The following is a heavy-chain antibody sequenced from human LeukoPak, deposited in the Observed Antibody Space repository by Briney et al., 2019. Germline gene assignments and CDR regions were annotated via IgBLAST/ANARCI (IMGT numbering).Heavy chain of an antibody. V-gene: IGHV3-64*02. CDR1: GFSFRNYA. Sequence: GGSLRLSCVASGFSFRNYAIHWVRQAPGKGLEYVSVINTDGRITYYADSVKGRSTISRDNSKNTVYLQMGSLRGEDMAVYYCTRDGGSFCDFDYWGQGALVTVSS. J-gene: IGHJ4*02. D-gene: IGHD1-26*01. CDR2: INTDGRIT. CDR3: TRDGGSFCDFDY.